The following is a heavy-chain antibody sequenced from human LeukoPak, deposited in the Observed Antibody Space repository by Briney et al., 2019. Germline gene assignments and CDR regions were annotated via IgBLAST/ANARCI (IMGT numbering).Heavy chain of an antibody. J-gene: IGHJ4*02. CDR3: ARGLAYCGGDCYYYFDY. V-gene: IGHV3-74*01. D-gene: IGHD2-21*02. CDR2: INSDGSST. CDR1: GFTFSSYW. Sequence: GGSLRLSCAASGFTFSSYWMHWVRQAPGKGLVGVSRINSDGSSTSYADSVKGRFTISRDNAKNTLYLQMNSLRAEDTAVYYCARGLAYCGGDCYYYFDYWGQGTLVTVSS.